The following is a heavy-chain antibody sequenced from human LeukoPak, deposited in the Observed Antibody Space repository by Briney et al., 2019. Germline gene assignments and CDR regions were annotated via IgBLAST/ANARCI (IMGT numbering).Heavy chain of an antibody. CDR3: AKDGLYYDGSEHVYYFDS. CDR1: GFTFSRSA. Sequence: GGSLRLSCAASGFTFSRSAMTWVRQGPGTGLEFVASIIYSGGATYCADSVKGRFTISRDNSKNTLYLQMNSLRAEDTALYYCAKDGLYYDGSEHVYYFDSWGQGTLVTVSS. J-gene: IGHJ4*02. V-gene: IGHV3-23*01. D-gene: IGHD3-22*01. CDR2: IIYSGGAT.